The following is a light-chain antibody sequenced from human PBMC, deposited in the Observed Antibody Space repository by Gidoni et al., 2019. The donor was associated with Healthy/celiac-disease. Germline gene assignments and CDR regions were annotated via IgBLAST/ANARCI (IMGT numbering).Light chain of an antibody. CDR2: LGS. V-gene: IGKV2-28*01. CDR3: MRRT. J-gene: IGKJ1*01. CDR1: QSLLHSNGYNY. Sequence: DIVMTQSPLSLPVTPGEPASISCRSSQSLLHSNGYNYLDWYLQKPGQSPQLLIYLGSNRASGVPDRFSGSGSGTDFTLKISRVEAEDVGVYYCMRRTFXQXTKVEIK.